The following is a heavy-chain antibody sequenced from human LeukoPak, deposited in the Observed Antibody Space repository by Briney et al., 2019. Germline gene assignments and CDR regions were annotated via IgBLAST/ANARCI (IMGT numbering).Heavy chain of an antibody. CDR2: IIPIFGTA. J-gene: IGHJ5*02. CDR1: GGTFSSYA. V-gene: IGHV1-69*01. D-gene: IGHD4-17*01. Sequence: ASVTVSCKATGGTFSSYAISWVRQPPGQGLEWMGGIIPIFGTANYAQKFQGRVTIPADESTRTAYMELSSLRSEDTAGYYCARDCRHYGDYVGWFYPWGEGTLVTVSS. CDR3: ARDCRHYGDYVGWFYP.